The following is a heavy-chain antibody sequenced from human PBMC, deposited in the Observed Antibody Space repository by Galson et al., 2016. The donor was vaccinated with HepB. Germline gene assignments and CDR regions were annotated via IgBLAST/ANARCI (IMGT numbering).Heavy chain of an antibody. CDR2: IYPGDSDT. CDR3: ARQVGATHDH. D-gene: IGHD1-26*01. J-gene: IGHJ4*02. Sequence: QSGAEVKKPGGSLKISCQGSGYSFAKYWIVWVRQMPGKGLEWMGIIYPGDSDTTYSPSFQGQVTISADKSISTAYLQWSSLKASDTAMYYCARQVGATHDHWGQGTLVTVSS. V-gene: IGHV5-51*01. CDR1: GYSFAKYW.